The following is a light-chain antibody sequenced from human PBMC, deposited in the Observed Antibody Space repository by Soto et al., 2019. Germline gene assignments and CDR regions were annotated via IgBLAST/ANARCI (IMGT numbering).Light chain of an antibody. CDR3: SSDTSSSTVV. V-gene: IGLV2-18*02. CDR1: SSDVGRYNR. Sequence: QSVLTQPPSVSGSPGQSVTISCTGTSSDVGRYNRVSWYQQPPGTAPKLMIYEVNNRPSGVPDRFSGSKSGNTASLTISGLQAEDEADYYCSSDTSSSTVVFGGGTKLTVL. CDR2: EVN. J-gene: IGLJ2*01.